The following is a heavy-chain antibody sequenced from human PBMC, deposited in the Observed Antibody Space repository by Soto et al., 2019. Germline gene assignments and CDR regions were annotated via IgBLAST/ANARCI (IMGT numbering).Heavy chain of an antibody. Sequence: DVQLVESGGGLVKPGGSLRLSCAASGFNFSSYSINWVRQAPGKGLEWVSAISSSSGYTYYADSVKGRFTISRDNAKNSLYLQMNSLRAEDTAVYYCARDHEMSHRGPPRLAWFDPWGQGTLVTVSS. CDR2: ISSSSGYT. D-gene: IGHD2-21*01. V-gene: IGHV3-21*01. J-gene: IGHJ5*02. CDR1: GFNFSSYS. CDR3: ARDHEMSHRGPPRLAWFDP.